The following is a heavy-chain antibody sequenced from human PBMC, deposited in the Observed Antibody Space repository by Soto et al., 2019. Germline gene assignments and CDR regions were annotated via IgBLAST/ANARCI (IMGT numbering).Heavy chain of an antibody. D-gene: IGHD2-15*01. Sequence: GGSLRLSCAAAEFTFKSYGMHWVRRAPGKGLAWVAVISFDGNRKHYADSVRGRFTISRDNSKNTLYLQMNSLRAEDTAVYYCAKGYKPGYCSGGSCPPFDPWGQGTLVTVSS. V-gene: IGHV3-30*18. CDR1: EFTFKSYG. CDR3: AKGYKPGYCSGGSCPPFDP. CDR2: ISFDGNRK. J-gene: IGHJ5*02.